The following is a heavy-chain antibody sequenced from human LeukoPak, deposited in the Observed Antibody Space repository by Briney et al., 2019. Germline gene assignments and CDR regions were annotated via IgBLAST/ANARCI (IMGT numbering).Heavy chain of an antibody. CDR3: ARRGLWELLNNDGFDI. Sequence: SETLSLTCTVSGGSISSYYWSWIRQPPGKGLEWIGYIYYSGSTNYNPSLKSRVTISVDTSKNQFSLKLTSVTAADTAVYYCARRGLWELLNNDGFDIWGQGTMVTVFS. D-gene: IGHD1-26*01. V-gene: IGHV4-59*12. J-gene: IGHJ3*02. CDR1: GGSISSYY. CDR2: IYYSGST.